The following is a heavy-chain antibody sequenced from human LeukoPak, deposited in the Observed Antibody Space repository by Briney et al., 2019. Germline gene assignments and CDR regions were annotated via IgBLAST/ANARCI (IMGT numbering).Heavy chain of an antibody. CDR2: IIPIFGTA. CDR3: AQMPDGYNGVVDY. V-gene: IGHV1-69*05. CDR1: GGTFSSYA. D-gene: IGHD5-24*01. J-gene: IGHJ4*02. Sequence: SVKVSFKASGGTFSSYAISWVRQAPGQGLEWMGRIIPIFGTANYAQKFQGRVTITTDESTSTAYMELSSLRSEDTAVYYCAQMPDGYNGVVDYWGQGTLVTVSS.